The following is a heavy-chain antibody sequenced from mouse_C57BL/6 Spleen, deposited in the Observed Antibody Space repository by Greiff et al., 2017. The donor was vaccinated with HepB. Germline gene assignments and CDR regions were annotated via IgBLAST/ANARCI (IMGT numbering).Heavy chain of an antibody. CDR2: IDPSDSET. CDR3: ARTYDGYYDY. J-gene: IGHJ2*01. V-gene: IGHV1-52*01. CDR1: GYTFTSYW. D-gene: IGHD2-3*01. Sequence: QVQLQQSGAELVRPGSSVKLSCKASGYTFTSYWMHWVKQRPIQGLEWIGNIDPSDSETHYNQKFKDKATLTVDKSSSTAYMQLSSLTSEDSAVYYCARTYDGYYDYWGQGTTLTVSS.